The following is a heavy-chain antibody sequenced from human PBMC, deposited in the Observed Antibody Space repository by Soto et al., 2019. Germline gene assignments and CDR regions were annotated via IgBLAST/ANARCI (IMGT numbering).Heavy chain of an antibody. CDR3: AGSIFYYGMDV. CDR1: GYSFTNYW. J-gene: IGHJ6*02. Sequence: PGESLKISCTASGYSFTNYWIGWVRQMPGKGPEWMGIIYPGDSDTRYSPSFQGQVTISADKSTNTAYLLWSSLKASDTAIYFCAGSIFYYGMDVWGQGTTVTVSS. CDR2: IYPGDSDT. V-gene: IGHV5-51*01.